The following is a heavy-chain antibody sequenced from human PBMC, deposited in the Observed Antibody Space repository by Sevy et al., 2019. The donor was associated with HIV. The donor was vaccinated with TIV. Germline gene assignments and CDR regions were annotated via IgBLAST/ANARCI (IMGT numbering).Heavy chain of an antibody. J-gene: IGHJ4*02. CDR2: IKHDGSEK. D-gene: IGHD3-22*01. CDR3: ARANYDSSDYYSRPFDY. CDR1: GFTFSRYW. Sequence: GGSLRLSCAASGFTFSRYWMRWVRQAPGKGLEWVASIKHDGSEKYYVDSVKGRFSISIDNAKNSLYLQMSSLRAEDTAVYYCARANYDSSDYYSRPFDYWGQGTLVTVSS. V-gene: IGHV3-7*04.